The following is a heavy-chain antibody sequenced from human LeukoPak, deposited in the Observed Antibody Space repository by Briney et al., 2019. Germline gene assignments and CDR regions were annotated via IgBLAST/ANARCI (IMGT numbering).Heavy chain of an antibody. J-gene: IGHJ6*03. D-gene: IGHD2-2*01. CDR2: ISYDGSNK. CDR3: ARVGYCSSTSCINAAAAGKPVYYYMDV. CDR1: GFTFSSYA. V-gene: IGHV3-30*04. Sequence: GGSLRLSCAASGFTFSSYAMHWVRQAPGKGLEWVAVISYDGSNKYYADSVKGRFTISRDNSKNTLYLQMNSLSAEDTAVYYCARVGYCSSTSCINAAAAGKPVYYYMDVWGKGTTVTISS.